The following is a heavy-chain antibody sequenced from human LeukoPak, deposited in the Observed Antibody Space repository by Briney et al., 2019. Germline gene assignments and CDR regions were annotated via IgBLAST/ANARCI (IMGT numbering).Heavy chain of an antibody. CDR3: ATTEEQYTSGWFRFDY. Sequence: EESLKISCKGSGYSFTSYWIGWVRQMPGKGLEWMGIIYPGDSDTRYSPSFQGQVTISADKSISTAYLQWSSLKASDTAMYYCATTEEQYTSGWFRFDYWGQGTLVTVSS. D-gene: IGHD6-19*01. J-gene: IGHJ4*02. CDR2: IYPGDSDT. CDR1: GYSFTSYW. V-gene: IGHV5-51*01.